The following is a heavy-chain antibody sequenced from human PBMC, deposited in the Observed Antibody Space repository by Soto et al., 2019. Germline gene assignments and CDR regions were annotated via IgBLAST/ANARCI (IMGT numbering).Heavy chain of an antibody. CDR2: INHSGST. V-gene: IGHV4-34*01. D-gene: IGHD3-10*01. CDR1: GGSFSGYY. Sequence: NPSETLSLTCAVYGGSFSGYYWSWIRQPPGKGLEWIGEINHSGSTNYNPSLKSRVTISVDTSKNQFSLKLSSVTAADTAVYYCARGRSRIGSGSYYPLWGQGTLVTVSS. CDR3: ARGRSRIGSGSYYPL. J-gene: IGHJ4*02.